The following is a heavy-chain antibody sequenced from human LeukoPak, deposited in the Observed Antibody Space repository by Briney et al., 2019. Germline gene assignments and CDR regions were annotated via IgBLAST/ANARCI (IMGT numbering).Heavy chain of an antibody. Sequence: PSETLSLTCTVSGGSISSYYWSWIRQPAGKGLEWIGRIYTSGSTNYNPSLKSRVTMSVDTSKNQFSLKLSSVTAADTAVYYCAREKRDLITIFGVGPRSAFDIWGQGTMVTVSS. V-gene: IGHV4-4*07. D-gene: IGHD3-3*01. CDR1: GGSISSYY. CDR3: AREKRDLITIFGVGPRSAFDI. J-gene: IGHJ3*02. CDR2: IYTSGST.